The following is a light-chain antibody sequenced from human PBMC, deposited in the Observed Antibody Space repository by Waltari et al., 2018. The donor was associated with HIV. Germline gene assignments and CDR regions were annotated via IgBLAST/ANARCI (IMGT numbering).Light chain of an antibody. CDR2: GNN. J-gene: IGLJ3*02. CDR3: QSYDSSLSGWV. CDR1: SSNIGAGSA. Sequence: QSVLTQPPSVSGAPGQGVTISCPWISSNIGAGSALPWFPYLPGTPPKLLIYGNNNRPSGVPDRFSGSKSGTSASLAITGLQAEDEADYYCQSYDSSLSGWVFGGGTKLTVL. V-gene: IGLV1-40*01.